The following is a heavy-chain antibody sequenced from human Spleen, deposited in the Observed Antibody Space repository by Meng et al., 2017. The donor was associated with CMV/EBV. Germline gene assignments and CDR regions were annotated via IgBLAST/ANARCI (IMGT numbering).Heavy chain of an antibody. Sequence: ASVKVSCKASGYTFTGYYIHWVRQAPGQGLEWMGWIDPNNGGTNFPQKFQGRVTMTRDTSIFTAYMELSRLKSDDTAVYYCARDFYGYGMDGWGQGTTVTVSS. V-gene: IGHV1-2*02. CDR3: ARDFYGYGMDG. CDR1: GYTFTGYY. J-gene: IGHJ6*02. CDR2: IDPNNGGT. D-gene: IGHD3-16*01.